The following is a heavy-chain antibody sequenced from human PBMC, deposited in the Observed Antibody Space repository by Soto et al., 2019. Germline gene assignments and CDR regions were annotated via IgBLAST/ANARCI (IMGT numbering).Heavy chain of an antibody. CDR3: AREGSYSAYNFAHGIQLWSFDF. CDR2: IFSSGST. CDR1: GGSMNTFY. V-gene: IGHV4-4*07. Sequence: PXETLSLTCTVSGGSMNTFYWSWVRQPAGKGLEWIGRIFSSGSTSFNPSLESRVAMSVDTSKNHFSLNLSSVTAADMAVYYCAREGSYSAYNFAHGIQLWSFDFWGQGALVTVSS. J-gene: IGHJ4*02. D-gene: IGHD5-12*01.